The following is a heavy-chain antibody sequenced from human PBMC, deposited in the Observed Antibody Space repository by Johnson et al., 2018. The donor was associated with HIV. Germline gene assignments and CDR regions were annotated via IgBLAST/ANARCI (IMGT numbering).Heavy chain of an antibody. CDR1: GFSFSNTW. CDR2: ISTSGGTL. Sequence: QVQLVESGGSLVKPGGSLRLSCAASGFSFSNTWMSWIRQAPGKGLELLSYISTSGGTLYYADSVKDRFTIFRDNAKSSLYLQMNSLRVEDTAVYYCARMTSGSYPNIWGQGTMVTVSS. J-gene: IGHJ3*02. V-gene: IGHV3-11*04. D-gene: IGHD1-26*01. CDR3: ARMTSGSYPNI.